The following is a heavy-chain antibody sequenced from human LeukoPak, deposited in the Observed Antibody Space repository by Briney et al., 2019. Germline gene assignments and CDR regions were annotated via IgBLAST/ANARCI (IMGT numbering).Heavy chain of an antibody. D-gene: IGHD3-10*01. CDR2: IYYSGST. CDR3: ARPGYYGMDV. Sequence: AETLSLTCTVSGVAISSSSYYWGWLRQPPGKGLEWIGSIYYSGSTYYNPSLKSRVTISVDTSKNQFSLKLSSVTAADTAVYYCARPGYYGMDVWGQGTTVTVSS. CDR1: GVAISSSSYY. V-gene: IGHV4-39*01. J-gene: IGHJ6*02.